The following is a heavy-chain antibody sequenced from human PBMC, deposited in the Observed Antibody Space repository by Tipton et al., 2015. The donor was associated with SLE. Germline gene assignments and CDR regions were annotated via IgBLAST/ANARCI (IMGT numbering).Heavy chain of an antibody. V-gene: IGHV3-43*01. CDR3: ARDPRYSSSWFLDY. Sequence: SLRLSCAASGFTFDDYTMHWVRQAPGKGLEWVSLISWDGGSTYYADSVKGRFTISRDNSKNTLYLQMNSLRAEDTAVYYCARDPRYSSSWFLDYWGQGTLVTVSS. CDR1: GFTFDDYT. CDR2: ISWDGGST. J-gene: IGHJ4*02. D-gene: IGHD6-13*01.